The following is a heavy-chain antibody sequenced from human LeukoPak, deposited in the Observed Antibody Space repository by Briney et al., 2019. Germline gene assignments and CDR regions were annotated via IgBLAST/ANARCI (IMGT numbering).Heavy chain of an antibody. D-gene: IGHD2-15*01. J-gene: IGHJ4*02. CDR2: IYHSGST. Sequence: PSETLSLTCTVSGYSISSGYYWGWIRQPPGKGLEWIGSIYHSGSTYYNPSLKSRVTISVDTSKNQFSLKLSSVTAADTAVYYCARDGIGYCSGGSCYSSYWGQGTLVTVSS. CDR3: ARDGIGYCSGGSCYSSY. CDR1: GYSISSGYY. V-gene: IGHV4-38-2*02.